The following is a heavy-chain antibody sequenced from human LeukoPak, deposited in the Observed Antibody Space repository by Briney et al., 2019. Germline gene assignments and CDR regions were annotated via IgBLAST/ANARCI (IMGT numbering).Heavy chain of an antibody. CDR1: GYTFTSYD. D-gene: IGHD2-21*01. J-gene: IGHJ4*02. V-gene: IGHV1-18*01. CDR2: ISAYNGNT. Sequence: ASVKVSCKASGYTFTSYDINWVRQAPGQGLEWMGWISAYNGNTNYAQKLQGRVTMTTDTSTSTAYMELRSLRSDDTAVYYCARDLASWCGGDCYPEFDYWGQGTLVTVSS. CDR3: ARDLASWCGGDCYPEFDY.